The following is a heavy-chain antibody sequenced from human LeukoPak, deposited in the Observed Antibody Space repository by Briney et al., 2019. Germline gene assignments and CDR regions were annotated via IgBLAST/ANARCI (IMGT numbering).Heavy chain of an antibody. CDR3: ARGDHDSSGWYWAFDY. Sequence: TSETLSLTCTVSGGSISSYYWSWIRQPPGKGLEWIGYIYYGGSTNYNPSLKSRVTISVDTSKNQFSLKLSSVTAADTAVYYCARGDHDSSGWYWAFDYWGQGTLVTVSS. CDR1: GGSISSYY. V-gene: IGHV4-59*01. J-gene: IGHJ4*02. CDR2: IYYGGST. D-gene: IGHD6-19*01.